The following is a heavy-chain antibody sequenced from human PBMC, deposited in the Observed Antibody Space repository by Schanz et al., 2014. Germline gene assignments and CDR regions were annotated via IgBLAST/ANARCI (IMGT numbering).Heavy chain of an antibody. CDR3: ARDSNGDDGYRFWFGS. CDR2: IKHDGSVK. Sequence: EVQLVESGGGLVQPGGSLRLSCTASGFTFSDYWMSWVRQAPGKGPEWVANIKHDGSVKDYVDSVEGRFTISRDKAKNSLSLQMNSLRVEDTAIYYCARDSNGDDGYRFWFGSWRQGILVSVSS. J-gene: IGHJ5*01. D-gene: IGHD4-17*01. CDR1: GFTFSDYW. V-gene: IGHV3-7*01.